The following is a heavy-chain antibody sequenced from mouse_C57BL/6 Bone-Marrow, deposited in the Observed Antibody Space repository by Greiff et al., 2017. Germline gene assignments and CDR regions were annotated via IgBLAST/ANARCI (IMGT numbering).Heavy chain of an antibody. CDR2: IYPRSGNT. CDR1: GYTFTSYG. J-gene: IGHJ2*01. Sequence: VQLQQSGAELARPGASVKLSCKASGYTFTSYGISWVKQRTGQGLEWIGEIYPRSGNTYYNEKFKGKAKLTADKSSSTAYMELRSLTAEDSAVYVCAKLEYSFDYWGQGTTLTVSS. CDR3: AKLEYSFDY. V-gene: IGHV1-81*01.